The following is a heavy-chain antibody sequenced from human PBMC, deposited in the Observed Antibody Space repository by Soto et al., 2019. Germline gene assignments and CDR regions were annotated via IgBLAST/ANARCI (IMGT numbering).Heavy chain of an antibody. CDR3: ATWGEYGDYTGYYYYYMDV. CDR2: MNANNGNA. CDR1: GYTFTSYG. V-gene: IGHV1-8*02. Sequence: ASVKVSCKASGYTFTSYGISWVRQAPGQGLEWMGWMNANNGNASYAQKFQGRVTMTRNTSTSTAYMELSSLRSEDTAVYYCATWGEYGDYTGYYYYYMDVWGKGTTVTVSS. D-gene: IGHD4-17*01. J-gene: IGHJ6*03.